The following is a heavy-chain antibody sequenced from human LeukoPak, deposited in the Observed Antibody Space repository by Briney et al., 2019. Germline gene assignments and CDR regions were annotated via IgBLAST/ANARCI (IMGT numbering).Heavy chain of an antibody. CDR1: GGSISSYY. CDR2: IYTNGRT. V-gene: IGHV4-4*07. Sequence: SETLSLTCTVSGGSISSYYWSWIRQPAGKGLEWIGRIYTNGRTNYNPSLKGRVTMSVDTSKNQFSLNLSSVTAADTAVYYCARAPLIGSDAFDIWGQGTMVTVSS. D-gene: IGHD3-22*01. CDR3: ARAPLIGSDAFDI. J-gene: IGHJ3*02.